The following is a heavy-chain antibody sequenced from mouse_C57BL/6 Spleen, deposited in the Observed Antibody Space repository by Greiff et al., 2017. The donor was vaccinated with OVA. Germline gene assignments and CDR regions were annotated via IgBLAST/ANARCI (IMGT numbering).Heavy chain of an antibody. V-gene: IGHV7-1*01. J-gene: IGHJ3*01. D-gene: IGHD1-1*01. CDR3: ARDDSSITTVVPFAY. Sequence: EVKLMESGGGLVQSGRSLRLSCATSGFTFSDVYMEWVRQAPGKGLEWIAASRNKANDYTTEYSASVKGRFIVSRDTSQSILYLQMNALRAEDTAIYYCARDDSSITTVVPFAYWGQGTLVTVSA. CDR1: GFTFSDVY. CDR2: SRNKANDYTT.